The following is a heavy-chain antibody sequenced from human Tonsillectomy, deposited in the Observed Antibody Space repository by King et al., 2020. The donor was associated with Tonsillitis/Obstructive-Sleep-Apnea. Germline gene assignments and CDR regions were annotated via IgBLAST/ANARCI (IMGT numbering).Heavy chain of an antibody. J-gene: IGHJ6*03. Sequence: QLQESGPGLVKPSQTLSLTCSFSGGSISSGGYYWCWIRQHPGKGLECIGYVSASETSYNPPLSSRLTISLDTSNNQFSLHLRSVTAADTAVYHCSRLTPPCYLDVGGRGTTVTVSS. CDR3: SRLTPPCYLDV. D-gene: IGHD3-9*01. CDR2: VSASET. V-gene: IGHV4-31*03. CDR1: GGSISSGGYY.